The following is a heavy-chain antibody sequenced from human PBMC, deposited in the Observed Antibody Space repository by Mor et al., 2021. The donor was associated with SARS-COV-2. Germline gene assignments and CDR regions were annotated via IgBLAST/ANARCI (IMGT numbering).Heavy chain of an antibody. CDR2: GST. D-gene: IGHD4-4*01. J-gene: IGHJ4*02. Sequence: GSTYYNPSLKSRVTISVDTSKNQFSLKLSSVTAADTAVYYCARLGYSFDYWGQGTLVTVSS. CDR3: ARLGYSFDY. V-gene: IGHV4-39*01.